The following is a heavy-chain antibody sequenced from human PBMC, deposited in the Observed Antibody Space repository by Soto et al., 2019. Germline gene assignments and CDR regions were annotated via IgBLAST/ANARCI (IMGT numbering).Heavy chain of an antibody. D-gene: IGHD4-17*01. J-gene: IGHJ6*02. CDR2: IGDRGTTT. V-gene: IGHV3-23*01. Sequence: EVQLLQSGGGLVQPGGSLRLSCVGSGFTFSRYAMIWVRQTPGKGLEWVSGIGDRGTTTYYADSVKGRFTISRDNSGNTLFLQMNRLRAENTAVYYCAKDRLGDYYYYGMDVWGQGTTVTVS. CDR1: GFTFSRYA. CDR3: AKDRLGDYYYYGMDV.